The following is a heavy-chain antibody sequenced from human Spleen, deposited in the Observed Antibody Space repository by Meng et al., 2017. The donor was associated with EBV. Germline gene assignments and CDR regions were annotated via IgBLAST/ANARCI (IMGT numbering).Heavy chain of an antibody. CDR3: AKGDGFWKANWLDP. V-gene: IGHV3-23*01. D-gene: IGHD3-3*01. CDR1: GFTFNSYA. J-gene: IGHJ5*02. CDR2: ISGGGDDT. Sequence: EEQLLESGGGLAQPGGSLRLSCVASGFTFNSYAMSWVRQAPGKGLEWVSSISGGGDDTFYADSVKGRFTISRDSTKNTVFLQLNSLTAEDTAVYYCAKGDGFWKANWLDPWGQGTLVTVSS.